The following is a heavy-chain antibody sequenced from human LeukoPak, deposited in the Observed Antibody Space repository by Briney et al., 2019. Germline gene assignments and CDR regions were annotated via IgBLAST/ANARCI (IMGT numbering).Heavy chain of an antibody. CDR2: IKQDGSEK. CDR3: ARVQWELRGVGSYFEY. CDR1: GFTFSSYW. Sequence: GGSLRLSCVVAGFTFSSYWMSWVRQAPGKGLEWVANIKQDGSEKYYVDSVKGRFTMSRDNAKNSLYLTMNSLRAEDTAVYYCARVQWELRGVGSYFEYWGQGALVTVSS. V-gene: IGHV3-7*01. D-gene: IGHD1-26*01. J-gene: IGHJ4*02.